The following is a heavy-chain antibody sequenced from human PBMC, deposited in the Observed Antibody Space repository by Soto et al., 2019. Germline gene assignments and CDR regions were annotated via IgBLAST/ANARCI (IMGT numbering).Heavy chain of an antibody. CDR3: ASYGDYGPLYFDY. D-gene: IGHD4-17*01. Sequence: ASVKVSCKASGFTFTSSAVQWVRQAPGQGLEWMGWINPNSGGTNYAQKFQGRVTMTRDTSISTAYMELSRLRSDDTDVYYCASYGDYGPLYFDYWGQGTLVTVSS. V-gene: IGHV1-2*02. J-gene: IGHJ4*02. CDR1: GFTFTSSA. CDR2: INPNSGGT.